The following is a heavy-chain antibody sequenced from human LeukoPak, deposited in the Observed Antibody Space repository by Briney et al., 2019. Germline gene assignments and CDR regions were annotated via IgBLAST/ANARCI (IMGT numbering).Heavy chain of an antibody. CDR2: INPSGGST. CDR3: ARIDYYDSSGYYRDY. V-gene: IGHV1-46*01. Sequence: APVKVSYKASGYTFTSYYMHWVRQAPGQGLEWMGIINPSGGSTSYAQKFQGRVTMTRDTSTSTVYMELSSLRSEDTAVYYCARIDYYDSSGYYRDYWGQGTLVTVSS. CDR1: GYTFTSYY. J-gene: IGHJ4*02. D-gene: IGHD3-22*01.